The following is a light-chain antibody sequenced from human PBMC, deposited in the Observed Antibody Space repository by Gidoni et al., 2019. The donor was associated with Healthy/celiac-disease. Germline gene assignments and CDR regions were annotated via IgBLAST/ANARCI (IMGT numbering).Light chain of an antibody. CDR1: QSVSSY. CDR3: QQRSNWPPWT. V-gene: IGKV3-11*01. J-gene: IGKJ1*01. CDR2: DAS. Sequence: EIVLTQSPATLSLSPGERATLSCRDSQSVSSYLAWYQQKPGQAPWLLIYDASNRATGIPARFRGSGSGTDFTLTISSLEPEDFAVYYCQQRSNWPPWTFGQGTKVEIK.